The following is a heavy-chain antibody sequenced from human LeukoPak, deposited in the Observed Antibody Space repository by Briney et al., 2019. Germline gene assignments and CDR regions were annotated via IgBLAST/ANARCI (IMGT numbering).Heavy chain of an antibody. CDR1: GYTFSNAW. CDR2: IKTKSEDATI. CDR3: TTGGADTGGFDI. J-gene: IGHJ3*02. D-gene: IGHD1-1*01. V-gene: IGHV3-15*01. Sequence: GGSLRLSCVASGYTFSNAWMSWIRQAPGKGLEWVGLIKTKSEDATIDYAAPVRGRFTISRDDSKNTLYLQMNSLKTDDTAVYYCTTGGADTGGFDIWGQGTMVTVSS.